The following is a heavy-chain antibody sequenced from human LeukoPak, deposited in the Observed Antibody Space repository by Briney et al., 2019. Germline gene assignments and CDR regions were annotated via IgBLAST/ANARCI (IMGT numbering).Heavy chain of an antibody. CDR2: INPSGGST. D-gene: IGHD3-10*01. Sequence: GASVKVSCKASGYTFTRYYMNWVRQAPGQGLEWMGIINPSGGSTNYAQKFQGRVTMTRDTSTSTIYMEVSSLRFEDTAVYYCATSFRAVSWFDPWGQGTLVTVSS. CDR3: ATSFRAVSWFDP. CDR1: GYTFTRYY. V-gene: IGHV1-46*01. J-gene: IGHJ5*02.